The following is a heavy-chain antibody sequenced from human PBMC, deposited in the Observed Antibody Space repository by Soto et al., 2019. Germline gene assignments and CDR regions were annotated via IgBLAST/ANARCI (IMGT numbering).Heavy chain of an antibody. V-gene: IGHV1-3*01. Sequence: ASVKVSCKASGYTFTSYAMHWVRQAPGQRLEWMGWINAGNGNTKYSQKFQGRVTITRDTSASTAYMELSSLRSEVTAVYYCAREGVILGYCSSTSCYARNWVDPWGQGTLVSVAS. CDR3: AREGVILGYCSSTSCYARNWVDP. D-gene: IGHD2-2*01. CDR2: INAGNGNT. CDR1: GYTFTSYA. J-gene: IGHJ5*02.